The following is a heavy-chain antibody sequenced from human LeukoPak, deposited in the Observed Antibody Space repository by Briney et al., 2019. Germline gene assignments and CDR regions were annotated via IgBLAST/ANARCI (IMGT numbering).Heavy chain of an antibody. CDR2: INHSGST. CDR1: GGSFSGYY. CDR3: ARDLTFSSGWYIAAFDI. Sequence: SETLSLTCAVYGGSFSGYYWSWIRQPPGKGLEWIGEINHSGSTNYNPSLKSRVTISVDTSKNQFSLKLSSVTAADTAVYYCARDLTFSSGWYIAAFDIWGQGTMVTVSS. J-gene: IGHJ3*02. V-gene: IGHV4-34*01. D-gene: IGHD6-19*01.